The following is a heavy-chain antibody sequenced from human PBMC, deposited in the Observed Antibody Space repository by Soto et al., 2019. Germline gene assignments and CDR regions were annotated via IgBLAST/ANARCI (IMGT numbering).Heavy chain of an antibody. CDR1: GFTFSSYS. V-gene: IGHV3-48*01. CDR3: ARSLYGEFDY. CDR2: ISSSSSTI. J-gene: IGHJ4*02. Sequence: EVQLVESGGGLVQPEGSLRLSCAASGFTFSSYSMNWVRQAPGKGLEWVSYISSSSSTIYYADSVKGRFTISRDNAKNSLYLQMNSLRAEDKAVYYCARSLYGEFDYWGQGTLVTVSS. D-gene: IGHD3-16*02.